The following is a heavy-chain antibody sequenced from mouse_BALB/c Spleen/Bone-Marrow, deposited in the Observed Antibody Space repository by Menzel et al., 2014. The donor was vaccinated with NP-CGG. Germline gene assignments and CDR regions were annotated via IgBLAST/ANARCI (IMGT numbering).Heavy chain of an antibody. CDR2: INPGSSTI. CDR3: ARSAYYALDY. Sequence: EVKLVESGGGLVQPGGSLNLSCAASGFDFSRYWMSWARQAPRKGQGWVWEINPGSSTINYTPSLKDKFIISRDNAKNTLYLQMSKVRSEDTALYYCARSAYYALDYWGQGTSVTVSS. V-gene: IGHV4-2*02. J-gene: IGHJ4*01. CDR1: GFDFSRYW.